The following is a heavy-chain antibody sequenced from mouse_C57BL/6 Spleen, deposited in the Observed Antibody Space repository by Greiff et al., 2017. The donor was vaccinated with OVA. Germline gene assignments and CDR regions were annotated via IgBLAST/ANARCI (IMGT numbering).Heavy chain of an antibody. J-gene: IGHJ3*01. CDR1: GYAFSSSW. CDR2: IYPGDGDT. Sequence: VQLQQSGPELVKPGASVKISCKASGYAFSSSWMNWVKQRPGKGLEWIGRIYPGDGDTNYNGKFKGKATLTADKSSSTAYMQLSSLTSEDSAVYFCARWGGAPFAYWGQGTLVTVSA. CDR3: ARWGGAPFAY. D-gene: IGHD1-3*01. V-gene: IGHV1-82*01.